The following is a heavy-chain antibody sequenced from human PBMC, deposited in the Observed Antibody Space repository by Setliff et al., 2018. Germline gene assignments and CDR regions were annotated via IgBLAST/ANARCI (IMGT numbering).Heavy chain of an antibody. D-gene: IGHD3-10*01. CDR3: ARGSRFGTIVYRGDYYMDV. CDR2: TNTNTGNP. J-gene: IGHJ6*03. CDR1: GYTFTNYA. V-gene: IGHV7-4-1*02. Sequence: ASVKVSCKASGYTFTNYAMTWMRQAPGQGLEYMGRTNTNTGNPIYAQGFTGRFVFSLDTPVSTAYLQISSLKSEDSAVYYCARGSRFGTIVYRGDYYMDVWGKGTTVTVSS.